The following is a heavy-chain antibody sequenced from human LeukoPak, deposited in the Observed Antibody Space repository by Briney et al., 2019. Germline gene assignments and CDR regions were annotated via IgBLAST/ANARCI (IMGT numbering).Heavy chain of an antibody. CDR1: GYTFTSYA. Sequence: SVKVSCKAPGYTFTSYAISWVRQAPGQGLEWMGRIIPILGIANYAQKFQGRVTITADKSTSTAYMELSSLRSEDTAVYYCARDRLTAFGSSGYEVGDYWGQGTLVTVSS. V-gene: IGHV1-69*04. D-gene: IGHD3-22*01. J-gene: IGHJ4*02. CDR2: IIPILGIA. CDR3: ARDRLTAFGSSGYEVGDY.